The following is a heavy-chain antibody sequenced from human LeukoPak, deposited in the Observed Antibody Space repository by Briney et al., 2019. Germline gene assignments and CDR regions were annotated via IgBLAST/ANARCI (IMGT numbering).Heavy chain of an antibody. CDR1: GYSISSGYY. CDR2: IYHSGST. D-gene: IGHD2-2*02. CDR3: ARRVLDCSSTSCCTGYAFDI. J-gene: IGHJ3*02. Sequence: SETLSLTCAVSGYSISSGYYWGWIRQPPGKGLEWIGSIYHSGSTYYNPSLKSRVTISVDTSKNQFSLKLSSVTAADTAVYYCARRVLDCSSTSCCTGYAFDIWGQGTMVTVSS. V-gene: IGHV4-38-2*01.